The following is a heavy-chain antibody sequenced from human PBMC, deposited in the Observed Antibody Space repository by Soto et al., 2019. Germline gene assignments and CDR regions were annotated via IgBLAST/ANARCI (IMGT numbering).Heavy chain of an antibody. CDR2: IIPIFGTA. V-gene: IGHV1-69*13. J-gene: IGHJ4*02. CDR1: GGTFSSYA. CDR3: ARDKPGYSYGSYYFDY. D-gene: IGHD5-18*01. Sequence: RASVKVSCKASGGTFSSYAISWVRQAPGQGLEWMGGIIPIFGTANYAQKFQGRVTITADESTSTAYMELSSLRSEDTAVYYCARDKPGYSYGSYYFDYWGQGTLVTVSS.